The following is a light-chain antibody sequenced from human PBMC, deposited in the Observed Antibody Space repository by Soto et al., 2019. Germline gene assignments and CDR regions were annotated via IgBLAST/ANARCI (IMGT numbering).Light chain of an antibody. J-gene: IGKJ1*01. CDR3: QQYDSTPPT. V-gene: IGKV3-20*01. CDR2: GAS. CDR1: QSVNSNY. Sequence: EIVLTQSPGTLSLSPGDRATLSCRASQSVNSNYLAWYQRKPGQAPRLLIYGASNRATDIPYRFSASGSGTDVPLTITRLEAEDFAVYYCQQYDSTPPTFGQGTKVEVK.